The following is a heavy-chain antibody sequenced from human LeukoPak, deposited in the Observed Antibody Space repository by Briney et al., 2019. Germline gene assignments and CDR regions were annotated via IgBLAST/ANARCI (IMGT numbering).Heavy chain of an antibody. CDR2: ISSSSSYM. J-gene: IGHJ3*02. CDR1: GFTFSDYS. Sequence: GGSLRLSCAASGFTFSDYSMAWVRQAPGKGLEWVSYISSSSSYMNYADSLKRRFIISRDNAKNSLYLHMNSLRVEDTAVYYCARGGLLRRRNAVTGPKGAFDIWGQGTVVTVSS. V-gene: IGHV3-21*01. D-gene: IGHD6-19*01. CDR3: ARGGLLRRRNAVTGPKGAFDI.